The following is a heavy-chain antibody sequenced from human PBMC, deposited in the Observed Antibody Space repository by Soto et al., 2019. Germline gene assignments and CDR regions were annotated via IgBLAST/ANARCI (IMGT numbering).Heavy chain of an antibody. CDR2: IYYSGST. V-gene: IGHV4-31*03. CDR1: SGSISSGGYY. Sequence: QVQLQESGPGLVKPSQTLSLTCTVSSGSISSGGYYWSWIRQHPGKGLELIGYIYYSGSTYYNPSPKSRVTISVDTSKNQFSLKLSSVTAADTAVYYCARGGRRSPSMDVWGQGTTVTVSS. CDR3: ARGGRRSPSMDV. J-gene: IGHJ6*02.